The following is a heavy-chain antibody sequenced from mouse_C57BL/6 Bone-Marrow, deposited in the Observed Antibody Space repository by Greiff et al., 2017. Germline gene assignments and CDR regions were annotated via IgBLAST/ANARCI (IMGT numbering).Heavy chain of an antibody. CDR2: IYPRDGST. D-gene: IGHD2-3*01. V-gene: IGHV1-78*01. CDR3: ANGGGDGYYPFAY. CDR1: GYTFTDHT. Sequence: VQLQQSDAELVKPGASVKISCKVSGYTFTDHTIHWMKQRPEQGLEWIGYIYPRDGSTKYNEKFKGKATLTADKSSSTAYMQLNSLTSEDSAVYFCANGGGDGYYPFAYWGQGTLVTVSA. J-gene: IGHJ3*01.